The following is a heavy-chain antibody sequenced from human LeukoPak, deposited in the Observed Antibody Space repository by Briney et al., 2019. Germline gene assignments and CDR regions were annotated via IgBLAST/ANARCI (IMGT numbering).Heavy chain of an antibody. V-gene: IGHV1-3*01. CDR2: INAGNGNT. CDR3: ARAVEGSSWYNY. J-gene: IGHJ4*02. CDR1: GYTFTSYA. Sequence: ASVKVSCKASGYTFTSYAMHWVRQAPGQRLEWMGWINAGNGNTKYSQKFQGRVTITRDTSASTAYMELSSLRSEDTAVYYCARAVEGSSWYNYWGQGTLVTVSS. D-gene: IGHD6-13*01.